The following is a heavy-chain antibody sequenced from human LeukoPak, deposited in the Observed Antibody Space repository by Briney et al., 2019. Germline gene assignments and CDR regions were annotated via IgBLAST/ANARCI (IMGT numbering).Heavy chain of an antibody. V-gene: IGHV4-39*07. J-gene: IGHJ5*02. Sequence: ASETLSLTCTVSGGSISSSSYYWGWIRQPPGKGLEWIGSIYYSGSTYYNPSLKSRVTISVDTSKNQFSLKLSSVTAADTAVYYCAREVYGGYVPNWFDPWGQGTLVTVSS. CDR1: GGSISSSSYY. D-gene: IGHD5-12*01. CDR2: IYYSGST. CDR3: AREVYGGYVPNWFDP.